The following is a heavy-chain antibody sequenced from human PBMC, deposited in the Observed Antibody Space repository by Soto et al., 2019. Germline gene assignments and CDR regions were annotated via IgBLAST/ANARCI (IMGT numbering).Heavy chain of an antibody. CDR2: IYPGDSDT. V-gene: IGHV5-51*01. J-gene: IGHJ4*02. Sequence: PGESLKISCKGSGYSFTIYWIGWVRQMPGKGLEWMGIIYPGDSDTRYSPSFQGQVTISADKSISTAYLQWSSLKASDTAMYYCARQRYYYDSSGYHYYFDYWGQGTLVTVSS. CDR1: GYSFTIYW. D-gene: IGHD3-22*01. CDR3: ARQRYYYDSSGYHYYFDY.